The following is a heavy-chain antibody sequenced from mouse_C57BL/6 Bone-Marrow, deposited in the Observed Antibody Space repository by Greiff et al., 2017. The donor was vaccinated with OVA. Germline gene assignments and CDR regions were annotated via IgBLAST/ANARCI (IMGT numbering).Heavy chain of an antibody. J-gene: IGHJ3*01. D-gene: IGHD3-3*01. CDR2: FNPSTGGT. Sequence: VQLQQSGPELVKPGASVKISCKASGYSFTGYYMNWVKQSPEKSLEWIGEFNPSTGGTTYNQTFKAKATLTVYKSSSTAYMQLKSLTSEDSAVYYCARGGTSPFAYWGQGTLVTVSA. CDR1: GYSFTGYY. V-gene: IGHV1-42*01. CDR3: ARGGTSPFAY.